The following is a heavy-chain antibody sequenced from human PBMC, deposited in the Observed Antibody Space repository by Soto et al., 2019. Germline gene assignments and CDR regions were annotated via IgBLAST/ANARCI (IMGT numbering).Heavy chain of an antibody. CDR2: IYYSGST. J-gene: IGHJ6*03. D-gene: IGHD6-13*01. CDR1: GGSSGGYY. CDR3: ARGGIAAAGLYYYYYYYMDV. Sequence: ALVTLSVPCTVAGGSSGGYYSRWIRKHPGKGLEWIGYIYYSGSTNYNPSLKSRVTISVDTSKNQFSLKLSSVTAADTAVYYCARGGIAAAGLYYYYYYYMDVWGKGTTVTVSS. V-gene: IGHV4-59*01.